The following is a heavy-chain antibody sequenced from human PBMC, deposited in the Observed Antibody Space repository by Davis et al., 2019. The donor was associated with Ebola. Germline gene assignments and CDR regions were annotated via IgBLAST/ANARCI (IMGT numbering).Heavy chain of an antibody. CDR1: GGSFSGYY. Sequence: PSETLSLTCAVYGGSFSGYYWSWIRQPPGKGLEWIGEIIHSGSTNYNPSLKSRVTVSVDTSKNQFSLKLSSVTAADTAVYYCARRAGHYYDSGVDYWSQETLVTVSS. J-gene: IGHJ4*02. V-gene: IGHV4-34*12. D-gene: IGHD3-22*01. CDR2: IIHSGST. CDR3: ARRAGHYYDSGVDY.